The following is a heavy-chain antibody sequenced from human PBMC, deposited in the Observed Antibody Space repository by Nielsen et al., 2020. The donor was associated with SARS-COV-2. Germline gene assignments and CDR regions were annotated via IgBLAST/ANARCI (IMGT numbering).Heavy chain of an antibody. V-gene: IGHV4-38-2*02. CDR1: GYSISSGYY. CDR2: IYYSGST. Sequence: SETLSLTCTVSGYSISSGYYWGWIRQPPGKGLEWIGSIYYSGSTYYNPSLKSRVTISVDTSKNQFSLKLSSVTAADTAVYYCAREPGLPNWFDPWGQGTLVTVSS. D-gene: IGHD1-14*01. J-gene: IGHJ5*02. CDR3: AREPGLPNWFDP.